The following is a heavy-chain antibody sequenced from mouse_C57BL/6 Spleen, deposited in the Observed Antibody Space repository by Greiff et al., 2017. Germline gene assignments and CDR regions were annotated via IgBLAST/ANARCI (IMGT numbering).Heavy chain of an antibody. CDR1: GYTFTDYY. D-gene: IGHD1-1*01. V-gene: IGHV1-26*01. CDR2: INPNNGGT. J-gene: IGHJ4*01. Sequence: VQLQQSGPELVKPGASVKISCKASGYTFTDYYMNWVKQSHGKSLEWIGDINPNNGGTSYNQKFKGKATLTVDKSSSTAYMELRSLTSEDSAVYYCARRGVITTWAMDYWGQGTSVTVSS. CDR3: ARRGVITTWAMDY.